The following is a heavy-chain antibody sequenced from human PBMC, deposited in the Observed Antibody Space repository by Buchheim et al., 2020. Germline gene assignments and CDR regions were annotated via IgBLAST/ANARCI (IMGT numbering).Heavy chain of an antibody. D-gene: IGHD5-24*01. CDR1: GGSISNSAYF. CDR3: ARENRDGYRNGVDV. Sequence: QLQLQESGPGLVKPSETLSLTCTVSGGSISNSAYFWGWIRQPPGKGPEWIATIRYSGTTYFNPSLQNRVTISVYTSKTQFSLTLRSVTAADTALYYCARENRDGYRNGVDVWGQGTT. J-gene: IGHJ6*02. CDR2: IRYSGTT. V-gene: IGHV4-39*07.